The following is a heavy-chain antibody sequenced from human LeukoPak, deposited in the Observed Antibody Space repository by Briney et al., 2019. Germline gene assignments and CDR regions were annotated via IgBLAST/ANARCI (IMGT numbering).Heavy chain of an antibody. J-gene: IGHJ6*03. D-gene: IGHD4-17*01. CDR1: GYTFTTYA. Sequence: ASVKVSCKASGYTFTTYAISWVRQAPGQGLEWMGWISAYYGNTTYAQKFQGRVTMTTDTSTSTAYMELRSLRSDDTAVYYCARVSWSGDFFHYYYYMDVWGKGTTVTVSS. CDR3: ARVSWSGDFFHYYYYMDV. CDR2: ISAYYGNT. V-gene: IGHV1-18*01.